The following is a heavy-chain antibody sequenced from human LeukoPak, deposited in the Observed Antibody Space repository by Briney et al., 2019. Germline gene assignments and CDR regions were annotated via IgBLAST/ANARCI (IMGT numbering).Heavy chain of an antibody. V-gene: IGHV4-34*01. Sequence: SETLSLTCAVYGGSFSGYYWSWIRQPPGKGLEWIGEINHSGSTNYNPSLKSRVTISVDTSKNQFSLKLSSVTAADTAVYYCARRRYNWNDGRGFDYWGQGTLVTVSS. CDR1: GGSFSGYY. CDR3: ARRRYNWNDGRGFDY. CDR2: INHSGST. J-gene: IGHJ4*02. D-gene: IGHD1-1*01.